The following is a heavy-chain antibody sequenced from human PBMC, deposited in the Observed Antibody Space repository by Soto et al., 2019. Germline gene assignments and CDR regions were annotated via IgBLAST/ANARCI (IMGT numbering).Heavy chain of an antibody. Sequence: PSEPLSLTFSVSSGSISTSNWGTWVRQPPGKGLEWIGEIYHSGSTNYNPSLKSRVTISVDKSKNQFSLKLSSVTAADTAVYYCARRTYSSGPTRHYYYYMDVWGKGTTVS. J-gene: IGHJ6*03. CDR2: IYHSGST. V-gene: IGHV4-4*02. CDR1: SGSISTSNW. D-gene: IGHD6-19*01. CDR3: ARRTYSSGPTRHYYYYMDV.